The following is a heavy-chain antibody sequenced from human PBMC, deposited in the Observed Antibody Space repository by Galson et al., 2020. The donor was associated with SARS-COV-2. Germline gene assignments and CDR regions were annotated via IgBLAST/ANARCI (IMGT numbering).Heavy chain of an antibody. CDR1: GFNFSASA. V-gene: IGHV3-73*01. CDR3: TTLIDY. Sequence: GGSLRLSCAASGFNFSASAMHWVRQASGKGLEWVGRIRSKANTNETAYAASVKGRFTLSRDDSKNTAYLQMNSLKTEDTAVYYCTTLIDYWGQGTLVTVSS. J-gene: IGHJ4*02. CDR2: IRSKANTNET.